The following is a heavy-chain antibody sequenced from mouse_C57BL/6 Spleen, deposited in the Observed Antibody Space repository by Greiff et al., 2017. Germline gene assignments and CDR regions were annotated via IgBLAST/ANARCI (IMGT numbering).Heavy chain of an antibody. J-gene: IGHJ2*01. Sequence: QVQLKQSGAELARPGASVKLSCKASGYTFTSYGISWVKQRPGQGLEWIGEIYPRSGNTYYNEKFKGKATLTADKSSSTAYMELRSLTSEDSAVYFCARSPYGNYDYWGQGTTLTVSS. CDR3: ARSPYGNYDY. D-gene: IGHD2-1*01. CDR2: IYPRSGNT. CDR1: GYTFTSYG. V-gene: IGHV1-81*01.